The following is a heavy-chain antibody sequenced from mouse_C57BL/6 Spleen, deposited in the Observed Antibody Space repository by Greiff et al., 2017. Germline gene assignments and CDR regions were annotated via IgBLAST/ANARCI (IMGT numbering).Heavy chain of an antibody. Sequence: EVKLEESGGGLVQPGGSMKLSCAASGFTFSDAWMDWVRQSPEKGLEWVAEIRNKANNHSTYYAECGKGRFTISRDDSKSSVYLKMDSLRAEDTGIYYFCDGAAWFAYWGQGALGTVSA. V-gene: IGHV6-6*01. D-gene: IGHD1-1*01. CDR3: CDGAAWFAY. CDR2: IRNKANNHST. J-gene: IGHJ3*01. CDR1: GFTFSDAW.